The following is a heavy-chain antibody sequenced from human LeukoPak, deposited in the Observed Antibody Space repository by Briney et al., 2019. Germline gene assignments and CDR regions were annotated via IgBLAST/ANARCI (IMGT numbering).Heavy chain of an antibody. V-gene: IGHV4-39*07. J-gene: IGHJ4*02. CDR3: ARENILTGYYSD. CDR2: IYYSGST. D-gene: IGHD3-9*01. CDR1: GGSISSSSYY. Sequence: SETLSLTCTVSGGSISSSSYYWGWIRQPPGKGLEWIGSIYYSGSTYYNPSLKSRVTISVDTSKNQFSLKLSSVTAADTAVYYCARENILTGYYSDWGQGTLVTVSS.